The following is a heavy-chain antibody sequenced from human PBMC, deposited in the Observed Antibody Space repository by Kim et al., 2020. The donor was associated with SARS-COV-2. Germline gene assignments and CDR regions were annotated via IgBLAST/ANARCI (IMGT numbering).Heavy chain of an antibody. D-gene: IGHD3-9*01. J-gene: IGHJ6*02. V-gene: IGHV3-53*01. CDR2: IYSGGST. CDR1: GFTVSSNY. Sequence: GGSLRLSCAASGFTVSSNYMSWVRQAPGKGLEWVSVIYSGGSTYYADSVKGRFTISRDNSKNTLYLQMNSLRAEDTAVYYCARDSGGDYDILTGHYRRGYCYGMDVWGQGTTVTVSS. CDR3: ARDSGGDYDILTGHYRRGYCYGMDV.